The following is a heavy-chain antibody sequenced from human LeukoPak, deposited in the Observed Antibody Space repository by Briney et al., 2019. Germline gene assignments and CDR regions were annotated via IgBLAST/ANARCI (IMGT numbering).Heavy chain of an antibody. CDR2: IIPIFGTA. Sequence: ASVKVSCKASGGTFSSYAISWVRQAPGQGLEWMGGIIPIFGTANYAQKFQGRVTITADESTSTAYMELSSLRSEDTAVYYCARVGYSGSAYYYYMDVWGKGTTVTASS. V-gene: IGHV1-69*13. CDR1: GGTFSSYA. D-gene: IGHD1-26*01. CDR3: ARVGYSGSAYYYYMDV. J-gene: IGHJ6*03.